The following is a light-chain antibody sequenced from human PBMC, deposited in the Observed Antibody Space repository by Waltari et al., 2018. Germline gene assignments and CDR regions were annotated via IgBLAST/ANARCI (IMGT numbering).Light chain of an antibody. CDR3: RQRSNWLT. J-gene: IGKJ4*01. CDR1: QSVDTY. V-gene: IGKV3-11*01. CDR2: DAS. Sequence: EIVLTQSPATLSSSPGERASLSCRASQSVDTYLAWYQQKPGQAPRLLIYDASNRATGIPARFSGSGSGTDFTLTISSLEPEDFAVYYCRQRSNWLTFGGGTKVEIK.